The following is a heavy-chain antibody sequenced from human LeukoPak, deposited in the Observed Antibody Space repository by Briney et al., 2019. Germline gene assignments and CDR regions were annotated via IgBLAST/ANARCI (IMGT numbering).Heavy chain of an antibody. J-gene: IGHJ5*02. D-gene: IGHD3-10*01. V-gene: IGHV1-8*03. CDR1: GYTFTSYD. CDR2: MNPNSGNT. CDR3: ARGPSHTIVRGVNWFDP. Sequence: GASVKVSCKASGYTFTSYDINWVRQATGQGLEWMGWMNPNSGNTGYAQKFQGRVTITRNTSISTAYMELSSLRSEDTAVYYCARGPSHTIVRGVNWFDPWGQGTLVTVSS.